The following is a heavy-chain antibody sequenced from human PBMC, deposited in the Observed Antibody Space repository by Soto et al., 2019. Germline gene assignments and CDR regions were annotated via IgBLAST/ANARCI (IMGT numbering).Heavy chain of an antibody. CDR2: VSSSGGST. V-gene: IGHV3-23*01. D-gene: IGHD6-13*01. J-gene: IGHJ4*02. Sequence: EVQLLDSGGGLVLPGGSLRLSCAASGFTFSSYAMSWVRQSPGKELEWVLAVSSSGGSTYYADSVKVRFTISRDNSKNTLYLQMNSLRAEDTAVYYCAKYSTSWRGGQFDYWGQGTLVTVSS. CDR1: GFTFSSYA. CDR3: AKYSTSWRGGQFDY.